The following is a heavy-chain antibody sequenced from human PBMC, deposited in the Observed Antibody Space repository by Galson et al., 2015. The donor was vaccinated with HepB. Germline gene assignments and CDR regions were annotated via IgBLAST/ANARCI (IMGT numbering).Heavy chain of an antibody. CDR2: ISSGSSTI. CDR3: ARDIVVVVAATERRTNWFDP. V-gene: IGHV3-48*01. J-gene: IGHJ5*02. CDR1: GFTFSSYS. D-gene: IGHD2-15*01. Sequence: SLRLSCAASGFTFSSYSMNWVRQAPGKGLEWVSYISSGSSTIYYADSVKGRFTITRDNAKNSLYPQMNSLRAEDTAVYYCARDIVVVVAATERRTNWFDPWGQGTPVTVSS.